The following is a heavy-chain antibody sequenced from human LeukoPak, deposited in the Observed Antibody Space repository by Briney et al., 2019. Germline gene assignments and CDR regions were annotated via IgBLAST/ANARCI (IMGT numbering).Heavy chain of an antibody. CDR2: ISPVFGTT. Sequence: GASVKVSCKASGYTFTSYGISWVRLTPGQGLEWLGGISPVFGTTTYAQKFQAKVTMTADKATNTAYLEISSLTSDDTAVYYCARCSPGDSSTFYAVLQYWGQGTQVTVST. CDR1: GYTFTSYG. D-gene: IGHD2/OR15-2a*01. J-gene: IGHJ4*02. CDR3: ARCSPGDSSTFYAVLQY. V-gene: IGHV1-69*06.